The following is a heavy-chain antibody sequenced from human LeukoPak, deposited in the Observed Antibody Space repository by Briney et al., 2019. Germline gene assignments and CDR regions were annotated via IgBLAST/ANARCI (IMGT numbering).Heavy chain of an antibody. V-gene: IGHV1-2*02. CDR3: ARAFSRAIGLPGAFDI. CDR2: INPNGGGT. CDR1: GYTFTGYY. J-gene: IGHJ3*02. Sequence: ASVKVSCKASGYTFTGYYMHWVRQAPGQGLEWMGWINPNGGGTNYAQKFQGRVTMTRDTSISTAYMELSRLRSDDTAVYYCARAFSRAIGLPGAFDIWGQGTMVTVSS. D-gene: IGHD2-2*01.